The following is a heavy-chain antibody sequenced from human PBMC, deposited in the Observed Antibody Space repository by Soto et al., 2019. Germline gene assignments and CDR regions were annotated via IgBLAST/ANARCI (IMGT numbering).Heavy chain of an antibody. J-gene: IGHJ3*01. CDR2: FMPLFGTA. CDR3: AKRAYCGGDCFAFDV. CDR1: GG. Sequence: QVQLVQSGAEVKKPGSSVRVSCKASGGINWVRQAPGHGLEWMGGFMPLFGTADYAQRFQGRVTITADELTTTSFMELRSLRSEDTAVYYCAKRAYCGGDCFAFDVWCQGTSVTVSS. V-gene: IGHV1-69*01. D-gene: IGHD2-21*02.